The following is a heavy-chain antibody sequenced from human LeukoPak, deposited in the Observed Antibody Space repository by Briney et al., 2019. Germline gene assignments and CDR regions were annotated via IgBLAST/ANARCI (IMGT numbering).Heavy chain of an antibody. D-gene: IGHD4-17*01. CDR1: GGSISSYY. J-gene: IGHJ4*02. CDR2: IYYSGST. CDR3: ARTTGYGAADFDY. Sequence: SETLSLTCTVSGGSISSYYWSWIRQPPGKGLEWIGYIYYSGSTNYNPSPKSRVTISVDTSKNQFSLKLSSVTAADTAVYYCARTTGYGAADFDYWGQGTLVTVSS. V-gene: IGHV4-59*01.